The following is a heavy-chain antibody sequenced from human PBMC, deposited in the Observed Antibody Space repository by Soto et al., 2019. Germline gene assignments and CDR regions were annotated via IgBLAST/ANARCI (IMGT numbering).Heavy chain of an antibody. CDR2: IIPILGIA. V-gene: IGHV1-69*08. CDR3: ARESVTYCSGGSCYSSGAFDI. J-gene: IGHJ3*02. D-gene: IGHD2-15*01. Sequence: QVQLVQSGAEVKKPGSSVKVSCKASGGTFSSYTISWVRQAPGQGLEWMGRIIPILGIANYAQKFQGRVTITADKSTSTAYMELSSLRSEDTAVYYCARESVTYCSGGSCYSSGAFDIWGQGTMVTVSS. CDR1: GGTFSSYT.